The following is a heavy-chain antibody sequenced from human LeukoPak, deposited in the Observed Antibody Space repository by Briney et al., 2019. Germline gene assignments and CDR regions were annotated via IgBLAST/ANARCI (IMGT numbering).Heavy chain of an antibody. Sequence: GGSLRLSCAASGFTFSDYYMTWIRQAPGKGLEWVSYISKTNGGDTKYADSVKGRFTISRDNAKNSLYLQMNNLRVDDTAVYYCARDRSGSYPYYFDYWGQGTLVTVSS. CDR3: ARDRSGSYPYYFDY. CDR1: GFTFSDYY. V-gene: IGHV3-11*06. CDR2: ISKTNGGDT. D-gene: IGHD1-26*01. J-gene: IGHJ4*02.